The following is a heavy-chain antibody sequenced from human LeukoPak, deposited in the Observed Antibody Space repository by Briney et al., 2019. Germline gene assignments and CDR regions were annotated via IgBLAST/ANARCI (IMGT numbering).Heavy chain of an antibody. CDR1: GFTFSTYF. J-gene: IGHJ3*02. CDR2: IASDGSHT. CDR3: ARERQDTILHSGAFDI. D-gene: IGHD2-21*01. V-gene: IGHV3-30-3*01. Sequence: GRSLRLSCAASGFTFSTYFMHWVRQAPGKGLEWVADIASDGSHTFYVESVEGRFTISRDNSKNTLYLQMNSLRAEDTAVYFCARERQDTILHSGAFDIWGQGTMVTVSS.